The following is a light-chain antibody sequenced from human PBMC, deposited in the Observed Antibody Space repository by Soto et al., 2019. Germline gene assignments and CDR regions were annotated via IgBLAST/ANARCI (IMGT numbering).Light chain of an antibody. Sequence: IVLTQSPATLPLSPGERATLSCRASQNVGSYLARYQQKPGQAPRLLISDASNRATGIPARFSGSGSGTDFTLTITSLEPEDVAVYYCQQRGNGPLTFGGGTKLEIK. CDR2: DAS. CDR3: QQRGNGPLT. CDR1: QNVGSY. J-gene: IGKJ4*01. V-gene: IGKV3-11*01.